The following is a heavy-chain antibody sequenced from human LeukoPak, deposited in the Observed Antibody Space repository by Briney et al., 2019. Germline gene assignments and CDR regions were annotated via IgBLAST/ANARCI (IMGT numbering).Heavy chain of an antibody. Sequence: GGSLRLSCAASLFTFSTYSMNWVRQAPGEGVEWVAAISSTGAYIFYADSVKGRFTISRDNARNSLHLQMNSLRAEDTAVYYCAKGSGSYTDNDAFDIWGQGTMVIVSS. CDR3: AKGSGSYTDNDAFDI. J-gene: IGHJ3*02. CDR1: LFTFSTYS. D-gene: IGHD6-19*01. CDR2: ISSTGAYI. V-gene: IGHV3-21*01.